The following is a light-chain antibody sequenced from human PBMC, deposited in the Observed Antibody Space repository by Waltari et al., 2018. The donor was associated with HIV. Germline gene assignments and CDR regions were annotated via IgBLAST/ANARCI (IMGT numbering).Light chain of an antibody. V-gene: IGLV1-44*01. CDR3: ATWTDSLSGVV. CDR2: KNN. Sequence: QSVLTQPPSASGTPGQRVTISCSGTRSNIGSNVVNWYQQLPGTAPKLLIYKNNQRPSGVPDRFSGSKSGTSASLAISGLQSDDEGDYYCATWTDSLSGVVFGGGTKLRVL. J-gene: IGLJ2*01. CDR1: RSNIGSNV.